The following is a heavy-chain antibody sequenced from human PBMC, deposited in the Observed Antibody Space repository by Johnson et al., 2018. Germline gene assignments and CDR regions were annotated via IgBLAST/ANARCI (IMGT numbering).Heavy chain of an antibody. CDR2: ISGSDDST. V-gene: IGHV3-23*04. CDR3: PKDRWEGTTGDAFDI. Sequence: VQLVESGGGLVQPGGSLRLSCAASGFTFRKYSMSWVRQAPGRGLECVSTISGSDDSTYYADSVKGRFTISRDKSENTLYLQMNSRGAEDTAIYYCPKDRWEGTTGDAFDIWGQGTMVTVSS. CDR1: GFTFRKYS. J-gene: IGHJ3*02. D-gene: IGHD1/OR15-1a*01.